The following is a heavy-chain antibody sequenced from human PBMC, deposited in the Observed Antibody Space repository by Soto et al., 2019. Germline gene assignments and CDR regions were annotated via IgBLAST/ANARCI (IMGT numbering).Heavy chain of an antibody. J-gene: IGHJ4*02. V-gene: IGHV2-70*01. D-gene: IGHD6-19*01. CDR3: ARIGAVDGNYFDC. CDR2: IDWTDHK. CDR1: GFSLSTSGMC. Sequence: SGPTLVNPSQTLTLTCTFSGFSLSTSGMCVGWIRQPPGKALEWLALIDWTDHKYYSASLKARLTISKDTSKNQVVLTMTNMDPVDTATYYCARIGAVDGNYFDCWGQGALFTVSS.